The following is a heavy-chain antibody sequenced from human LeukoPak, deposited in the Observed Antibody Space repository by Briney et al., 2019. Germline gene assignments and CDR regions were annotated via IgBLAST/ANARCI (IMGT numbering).Heavy chain of an antibody. Sequence: PGGSLRLSCAASGFTFSSYSMNWVRQAAGKGLEWVSSISSSSSYIYYADSVKGRFTISRDNAKNSLYLQMNSLRAEDTAVYYCARDPQYYYGSGYYFDYWGQGTLVTVSS. D-gene: IGHD3-10*01. CDR1: GFTFSSYS. J-gene: IGHJ4*02. V-gene: IGHV3-21*01. CDR2: ISSSSSYI. CDR3: ARDPQYYYGSGYYFDY.